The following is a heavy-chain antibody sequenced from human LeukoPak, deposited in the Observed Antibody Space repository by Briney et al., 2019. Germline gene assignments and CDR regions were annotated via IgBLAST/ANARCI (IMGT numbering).Heavy chain of an antibody. J-gene: IGHJ6*02. V-gene: IGHV3-48*02. CDR3: AGNDYGDYGGDYGMDV. CDR2: ISSSSSTI. CDR1: GFTFSSYS. D-gene: IGHD4-17*01. Sequence: GGSLRLSCAAPGFTFSSYSMNWVRQAPGKGLEWVSYISSSSSTIYYADSVKGRFTISRDNAKNSLYLQMNSLRDEDTAVYYCAGNDYGDYGGDYGMDVWGQGTTVTVSS.